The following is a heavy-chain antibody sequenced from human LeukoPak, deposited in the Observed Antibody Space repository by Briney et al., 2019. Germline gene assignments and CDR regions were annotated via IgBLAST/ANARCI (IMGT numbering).Heavy chain of an antibody. CDR2: INPTGGST. CDR3: ARDFATATSGYYYYMDV. CDR1: GYTFTSYY. V-gene: IGHV1-46*01. D-gene: IGHD4-17*01. Sequence: ASVKVSCKASGYTFTSYYMHWVRQAPRQGLEWMGIINPTGGSTSYAQKFQGRVTMTRDTSTSTLYMELSSLRSEDTAVYYCARDFATATSGYYYYMDVWGKGTTVTISS. J-gene: IGHJ6*03.